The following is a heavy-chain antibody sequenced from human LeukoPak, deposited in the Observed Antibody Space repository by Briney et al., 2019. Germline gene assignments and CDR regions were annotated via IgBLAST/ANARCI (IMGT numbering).Heavy chain of an antibody. Sequence: PSETLSLTCTVSGGSISSSNHYWGWIRQPPGKGLEWIGTIYYSGSTYYNPSLKSRVTISVDTSKNQFSLKLSSVTAADTAVYYCARASFYGSGTYYQRVDYWGQGTLVTVSS. CDR3: ARASFYGSGTYYQRVDY. CDR2: IYYSGST. V-gene: IGHV4-39*07. CDR1: GGSISSSNHY. D-gene: IGHD3-10*01. J-gene: IGHJ4*02.